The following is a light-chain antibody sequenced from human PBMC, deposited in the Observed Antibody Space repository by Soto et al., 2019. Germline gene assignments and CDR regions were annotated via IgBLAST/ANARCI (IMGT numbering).Light chain of an antibody. Sequence: QSVLTQPPSVSGAPGQRVTISCTGSSSNIGAGYDVHWYQQLPGTAPKLLIYGNSNRPSGVPDRFSGSKSGTSASLAITGLQAEDEADYYSHSYDSSLSGYVVFGGGTKLTVL. CDR1: SSNIGAGYD. J-gene: IGLJ2*01. CDR2: GNS. V-gene: IGLV1-40*01. CDR3: HSYDSSLSGYVV.